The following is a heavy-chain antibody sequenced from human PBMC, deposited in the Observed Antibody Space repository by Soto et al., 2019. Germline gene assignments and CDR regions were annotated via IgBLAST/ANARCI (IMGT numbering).Heavy chain of an antibody. Sequence: GASLKISCKGSGYSFTSYWIGWVRQMPGKGLEWMGIIYPGDSDTRYSPSFQGQVTISADKSISTVYLQWSSLKASDTAMYYCARQLDSSGYYWAIWGQGTMVTVSS. CDR2: IYPGDSDT. CDR1: GYSFTSYW. D-gene: IGHD3-22*01. J-gene: IGHJ3*02. CDR3: ARQLDSSGYYWAI. V-gene: IGHV5-51*01.